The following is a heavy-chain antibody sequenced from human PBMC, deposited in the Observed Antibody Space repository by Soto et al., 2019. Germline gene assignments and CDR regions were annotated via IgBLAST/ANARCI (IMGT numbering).Heavy chain of an antibody. J-gene: IGHJ5*02. CDR2: IKSKTDGGTT. CDR3: TTGPPGGSYYWFDP. CDR1: GFTFSNAW. Sequence: GGSLRLSCAASGFTFSNAWMSWVRQAPGKGLEWVGRIKSKTDGGTTDYAAPVKGRFTISRDDSKNTLYLQMNSLKTEDTAVYYCTTGPPGGSYYWFDPWGQGTLVTVSS. D-gene: IGHD1-26*01. V-gene: IGHV3-15*01.